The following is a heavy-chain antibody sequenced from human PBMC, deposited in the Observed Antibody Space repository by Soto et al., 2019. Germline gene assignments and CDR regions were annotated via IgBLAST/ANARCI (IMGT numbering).Heavy chain of an antibody. CDR2: IHHSGSS. J-gene: IGHJ4*02. V-gene: IGHV4-4*02. CDR3: ARVVTGSLWFDC. Sequence: QMQLQESGPGLVKPSGTLSLTCAVSGGSISSSNWWSWVRQPPGKGVEWIGEIHHSGSSNYSPSLKSRVTIPVDKFNNQLSLKLSSVTAADTAVYYCARVVTGSLWFDCWGQGTLVTVSS. CDR1: GGSISSSNW. D-gene: IGHD1-1*01.